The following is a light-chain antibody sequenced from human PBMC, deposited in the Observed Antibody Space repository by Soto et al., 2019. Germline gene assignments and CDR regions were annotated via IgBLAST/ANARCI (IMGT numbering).Light chain of an antibody. CDR1: SSDVGGYNY. Sequence: QSALTQPASVSGSPGQSITIPCTGTSSDVGGYNYVSWYQQHPGKAPKLMIYEVTNRPSGVSNRFSGSKSGNTASLTISGLQAEDEADYYCSSYRRSSTLVVFGGGTKLTVL. J-gene: IGLJ2*01. V-gene: IGLV2-14*01. CDR2: EVT. CDR3: SSYRRSSTLVV.